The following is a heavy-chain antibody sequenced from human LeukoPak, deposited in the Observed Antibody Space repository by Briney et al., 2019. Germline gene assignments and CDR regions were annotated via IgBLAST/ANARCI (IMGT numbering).Heavy chain of an antibody. V-gene: IGHV3-11*01. CDR2: VNTNGDTA. CDR1: GFTFSDYY. D-gene: IGHD2-2*01. CDR3: ALSSISPSYYYGIDV. J-gene: IGHJ6*02. Sequence: GGSLRLSCAASGFTFSDYYMTWIRQAPGKGLDWVSNVNTNGDTAFYADSVRGRFTMSRDNAKKSLHLQMNSLRAEDSAVYYCALSSISPSYYYGIDVWGQGTTVTVSS.